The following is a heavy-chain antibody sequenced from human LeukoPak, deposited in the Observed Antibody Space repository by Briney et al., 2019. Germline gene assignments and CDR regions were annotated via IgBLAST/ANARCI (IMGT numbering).Heavy chain of an antibody. V-gene: IGHV3-11*04. J-gene: IGHJ4*02. Sequence: GGSLRLSCAASGFTFSDYYMSWIRQAPGKGLEWVSYISSSGSTIYYADSVKGRFTISRDNANNSLFLQMNSLRVEDTAFYYCATVQFLEWLPDWGQGTLVTVSP. CDR2: ISSSGSTI. CDR1: GFTFSDYY. D-gene: IGHD3-3*01. CDR3: ATVQFLEWLPD.